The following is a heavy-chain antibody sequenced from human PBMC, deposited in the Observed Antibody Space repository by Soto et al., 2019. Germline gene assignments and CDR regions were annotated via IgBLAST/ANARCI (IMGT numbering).Heavy chain of an antibody. D-gene: IGHD6-13*01. CDR2: IIPGNGNT. Sequence: ASVKVSCKASGYTFISYAMQWVRQAPGQRLEWMGWIIPGNGNTKSSQKFQGRITFTRDTSANTAYMEVSSLRSDDTAVYYCARDRLAGSWRYYYGMDVWGQGTTVTVSS. V-gene: IGHV1-3*01. J-gene: IGHJ6*02. CDR1: GYTFISYA. CDR3: ARDRLAGSWRYYYGMDV.